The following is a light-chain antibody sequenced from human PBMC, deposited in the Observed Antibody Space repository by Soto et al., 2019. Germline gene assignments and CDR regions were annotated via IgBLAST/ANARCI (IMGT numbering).Light chain of an antibody. CDR1: QSVSSY. J-gene: IGKJ4*01. CDR2: DAS. V-gene: IGKV3-11*01. Sequence: EIVLTQSPATLSLSPGERATLSCRASQSVSSYLAWYQQKPGQAPRLLIYDASSRATGIPARFSGIVSGTDFTLTISSLEPEDFAVYYCQQRSNWLTFGGGTKVEIK. CDR3: QQRSNWLT.